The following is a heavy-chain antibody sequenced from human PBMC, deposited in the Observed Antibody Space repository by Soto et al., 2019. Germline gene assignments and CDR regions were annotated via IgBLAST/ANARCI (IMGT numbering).Heavy chain of an antibody. V-gene: IGHV3-30-3*01. CDR3: ARDFGRRPYCGGDCSVGMDV. J-gene: IGHJ6*02. CDR1: GFTFSSYA. D-gene: IGHD2-21*02. Sequence: QVQLVESGGGVVQPGRSLRLSCAASGFTFSSYAMHWVRQAPGKGLGWVAVISYDGSNKYYADSVKGRFTISRDNSKNTLYLQMNSLRAEDTAVYYCARDFGRRPYCGGDCSVGMDVWGQGTTVTVSS. CDR2: ISYDGSNK.